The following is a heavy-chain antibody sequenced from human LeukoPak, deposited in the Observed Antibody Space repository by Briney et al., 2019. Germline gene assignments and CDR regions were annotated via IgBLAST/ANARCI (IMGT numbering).Heavy chain of an antibody. CDR2: INHSGST. V-gene: IGHV4-34*01. Sequence: SETLSLTCAAYGGSFSGYYWSWIRQPPGNGLEWIGEINHSGSTNYNPSLKSRVTISVDTSKNQFSLKLSSVTAADTAVYYCARGHIYYYYGMDVWGQGTTVTVSS. CDR1: GGSFSGYY. D-gene: IGHD3-3*02. CDR3: ARGHIYYYYGMDV. J-gene: IGHJ6*02.